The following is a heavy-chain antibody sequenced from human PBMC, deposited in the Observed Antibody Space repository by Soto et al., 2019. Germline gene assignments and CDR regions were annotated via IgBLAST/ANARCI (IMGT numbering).Heavy chain of an antibody. CDR1: GGSLSDYF. CDR3: ARGGISHWAYFYYMDV. J-gene: IGHJ6*03. D-gene: IGHD2-21*01. V-gene: IGHV4-34*01. Sequence: PSETLSLTCVVSGGSLSDYFWSWIRQPPGMALEWIGEINHLGSINYNPSLKSRVTMSVDTSKNQFSLTLNSVTAADTATYYCARGGISHWAYFYYMDVWDRGPTGKVSS. CDR2: INHLGSI.